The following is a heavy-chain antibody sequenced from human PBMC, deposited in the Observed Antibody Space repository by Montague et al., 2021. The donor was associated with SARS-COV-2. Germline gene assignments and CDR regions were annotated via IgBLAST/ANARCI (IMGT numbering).Heavy chain of an antibody. CDR2: IYYSGST. V-gene: IGHV4-31*03. CDR1: GGSISSGGYY. Sequence: TLSLTCTVSGGSISSGGYYWSWIRQHPGKDLEWIGYIYYSGSTYYNPSLKSRVTISVDTSKNQFSLKLSSATAADTAVYYCARARITMIVVVNAFDIWGQGTMVTVSS. D-gene: IGHD3-22*01. CDR3: ARARITMIVVVNAFDI. J-gene: IGHJ3*02.